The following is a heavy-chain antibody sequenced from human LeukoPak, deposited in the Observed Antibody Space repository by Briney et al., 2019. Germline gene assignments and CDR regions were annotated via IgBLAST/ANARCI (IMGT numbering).Heavy chain of an antibody. J-gene: IGHJ6*02. CDR3: ARGGGPPYCSSTSCYFHYGMDV. V-gene: IGHV3-30-3*01. CDR1: GFTFSSYG. Sequence: GRSLRLSCAASGFTFSSYGMHWVRQAPGKGLEWVAVISYDGSNKYYADSVKGRFTISRDNSKNTLYLQMNSLRAEDTAVYYCARGGGPPYCSSTSCYFHYGMDVWGQGTAVTVSS. CDR2: ISYDGSNK. D-gene: IGHD2-2*01.